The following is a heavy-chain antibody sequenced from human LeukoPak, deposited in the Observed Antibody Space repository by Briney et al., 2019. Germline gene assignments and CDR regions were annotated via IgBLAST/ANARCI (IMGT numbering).Heavy chain of an antibody. CDR2: INPSGGST. D-gene: IGHD3-22*01. J-gene: IGHJ4*02. CDR3: AREGRWDSSGYNFDY. Sequence: ASVKVSCKASGYTFTSYYMHWVRQAPGQGLEWMGIINPSGGSTSYAQKFQGRVTMTRDMSTSTVYMELSSLRSEDTAVYYCAREGRWDSSGYNFDYWGQGTLVTVSS. V-gene: IGHV1-46*01. CDR1: GYTFTSYY.